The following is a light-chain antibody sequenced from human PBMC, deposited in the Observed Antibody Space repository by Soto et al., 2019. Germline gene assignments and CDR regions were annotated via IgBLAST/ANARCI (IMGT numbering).Light chain of an antibody. CDR2: GYT. CDR1: SSNIGADYD. J-gene: IGLJ3*02. V-gene: IGLV1-40*01. CDR3: QSYDRSLRSSV. Sequence: QSVLTQPPSVSGAPGESVTISCIGNSSNIGADYDVVWYQQFPGTAPKLLFYGYTNRPSGVPDRFSGSRSGTSASLSIIGLRAEGEADYHCQSYDRSLRSSVFGGGTKLTVL.